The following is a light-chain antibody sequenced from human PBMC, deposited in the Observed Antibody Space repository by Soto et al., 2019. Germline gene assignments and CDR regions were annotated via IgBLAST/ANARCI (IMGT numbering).Light chain of an antibody. V-gene: IGKV1-39*01. CDR1: RSISNY. CDR3: QQSYTAPYT. Sequence: DIQMTQSPSSLSASVGDAVSLTCRASRSISNYLNWYQQKPGRAPKLLISGASSLPRGVPSRFSGSGSGTTFTLTITSLQPDDFAIYFCQQSYTAPYTFGHGTKVEIK. J-gene: IGKJ3*01. CDR2: GAS.